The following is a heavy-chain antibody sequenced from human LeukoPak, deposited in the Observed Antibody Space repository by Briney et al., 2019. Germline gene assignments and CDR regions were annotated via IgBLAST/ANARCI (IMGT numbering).Heavy chain of an antibody. D-gene: IGHD6-19*01. J-gene: IGHJ3*02. V-gene: IGHV3-21*01. CDR1: GFTFSSYS. CDR3: ARGGQWVVAFDI. CDR2: ISSSSSYI. Sequence: GGSLRLSCAASGFTFSSYSMNWVRQAPGKGLEWVSSISSSSSYIYYADSVKGRFTISRDNAKNSLYLQMNSLRAEDTAVYYCARGGQWVVAFDIWGQGTMVAVSS.